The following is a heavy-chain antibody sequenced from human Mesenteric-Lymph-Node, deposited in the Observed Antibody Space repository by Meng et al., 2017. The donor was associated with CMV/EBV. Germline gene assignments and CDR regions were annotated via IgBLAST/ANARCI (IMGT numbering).Heavy chain of an antibody. V-gene: IGHV4-34*01. J-gene: IGHJ6*02. CDR3: ARAPYGMDV. Sequence: SQTLSLTCAVDGGSFSGYTWTWIRQPPGKGLEWIGEINHSGSTNYNPSLKSRVAISVDTSKKQFSLKLTSVTAADTAVYYCARAPYGMDVWGQGTTVTVSS. CDR1: GGSFSGYT. CDR2: INHSGST.